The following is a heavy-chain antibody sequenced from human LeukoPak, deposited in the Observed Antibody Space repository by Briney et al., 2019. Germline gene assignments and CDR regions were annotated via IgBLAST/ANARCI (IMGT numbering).Heavy chain of an antibody. J-gene: IGHJ4*02. CDR2: LSGSGGGT. CDR1: GITLSNYG. D-gene: IGHD3-10*01. Sequence: GGSLRLSCAVSGITLSNYGMSWVRQAPGKGLEWVAGLSGSGGGTNYADSVQGRFTISRDNPKNTLYLQMNSLRAEDTAVYFCAKRGVVIRVFLVGFHKEAYYFDSWGQGALVTVSS. CDR3: AKRGVVIRVFLVGFHKEAYYFDS. V-gene: IGHV3-23*01.